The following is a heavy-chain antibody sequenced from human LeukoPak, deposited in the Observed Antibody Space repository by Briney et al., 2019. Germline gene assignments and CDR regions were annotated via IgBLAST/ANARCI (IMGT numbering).Heavy chain of an antibody. D-gene: IGHD5-18*01. J-gene: IGHJ4*02. CDR1: GFTFNNYS. Sequence: GRSLRLSCAASGFTFNNYSMHWVRQAPGKGLEWVAVISYDGRSKNYAESVKYRFSISRDDSKNTLSLQMDSLRDEDTAVYYCARDLVPIDGYHSFDYWGQGTLVSVSS. CDR3: ARDLVPIDGYHSFDY. CDR2: ISYDGRSK. V-gene: IGHV3-30*04.